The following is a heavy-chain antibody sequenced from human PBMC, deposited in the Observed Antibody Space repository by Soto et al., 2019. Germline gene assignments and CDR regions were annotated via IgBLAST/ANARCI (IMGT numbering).Heavy chain of an antibody. D-gene: IGHD3-10*01. Sequence: QVQLQESGPGLMKPSQTLSLTCTVSGGSISSAGYYWSWVRQHPGKGLEWIGYIYYSGSTYYNPSLKIRVTISVDTSKNQFSLKLSSVTAADTAVYYCARKYGSGSYIDYWGQGTLVTVSS. J-gene: IGHJ4*02. V-gene: IGHV4-31*03. CDR2: IYYSGST. CDR3: ARKYGSGSYIDY. CDR1: GGSISSAGYY.